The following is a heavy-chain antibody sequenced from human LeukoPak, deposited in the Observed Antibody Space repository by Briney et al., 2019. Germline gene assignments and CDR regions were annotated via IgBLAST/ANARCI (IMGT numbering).Heavy chain of an antibody. CDR1: GFAFSSYS. Sequence: GGSLRLSCAASGFAFSSYSMNWVRQAPGKGLEWVSYISSSSSTIFYADSVKGRFTISRDNAKNSLYLQMNSLRAEDTAVYYCARSSEGDGFYYTQIDYWGQGTLVTVSS. D-gene: IGHD5-24*01. V-gene: IGHV3-48*04. J-gene: IGHJ4*02. CDR3: ARSSEGDGFYYTQIDY. CDR2: ISSSSSTI.